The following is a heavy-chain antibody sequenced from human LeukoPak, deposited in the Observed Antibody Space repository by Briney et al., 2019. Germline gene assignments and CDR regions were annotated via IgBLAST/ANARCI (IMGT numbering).Heavy chain of an antibody. CDR2: ISSSGSAI. D-gene: IGHD2-8*01. CDR3: ARGLRRQFDY. CDR1: GFTFSSYD. Sequence: PGGSLRLSCAASGFTFSSYDMNWVHQAPGKGLEWVSYISSSGSAIYYTDSVKGRFTISRDSAQNSMYLQMNSLSAEDTAIYYCARGLRRQFDYWGQGTLVTVSS. J-gene: IGHJ4*02. V-gene: IGHV3-48*03.